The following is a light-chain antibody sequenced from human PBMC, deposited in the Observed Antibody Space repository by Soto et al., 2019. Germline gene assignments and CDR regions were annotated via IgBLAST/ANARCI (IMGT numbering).Light chain of an antibody. V-gene: IGLV1-40*01. CDR2: GNS. CDR3: QSYDSSLSGCV. J-gene: IGLJ1*01. Sequence: QSVLTQPPSVSGAPGQMVTISCTVSSSNIGAGYDVHWYQQLPGTAPKLLIYGNSNRPSGVPDRFSGSKSGTSASLAITGLQAEDEADYYCQSYDSSLSGCVFGTGTKVTVL. CDR1: SSNIGAGYD.